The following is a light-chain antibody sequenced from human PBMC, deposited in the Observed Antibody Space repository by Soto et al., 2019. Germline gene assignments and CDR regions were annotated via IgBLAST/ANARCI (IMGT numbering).Light chain of an antibody. CDR1: QGINNY. V-gene: IGKV1-27*01. J-gene: IGKJ3*01. CDR2: TAS. CDR3: QNYNSAPFT. Sequence: DIQMTQSPSSLSASVGDTVTITCRASQGINNYLAWYQQKPGKPPVLLIYTASTLKPGVPSRFSGSGAGTEFTLTISSLQPEDFATYYCQNYNSAPFTFGPGTKVDIK.